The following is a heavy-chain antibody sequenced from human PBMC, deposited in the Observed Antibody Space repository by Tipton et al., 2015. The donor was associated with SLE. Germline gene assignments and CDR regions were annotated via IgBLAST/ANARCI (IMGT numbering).Heavy chain of an antibody. J-gene: IGHJ4*02. V-gene: IGHV4-34*01. D-gene: IGHD3-3*01. CDR2: INHSGST. CDR3: ARGADYDFWSGYYY. Sequence: TLSLTCAVYGGSFSGYYWSWIRQPPGKGLEWIGEINHSGSTNYNPSLKSRVTISVDTSKNQFSLKLSSVTAADMAVYYCARGADYDFWSGYYYWGQGTLVTVSS. CDR1: GGSFSGYY.